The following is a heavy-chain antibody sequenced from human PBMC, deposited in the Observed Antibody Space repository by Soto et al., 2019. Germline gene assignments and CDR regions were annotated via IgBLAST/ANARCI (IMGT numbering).Heavy chain of an antibody. CDR3: AKDMTGGGETTWVIDP. CDR2: ISWDGGST. J-gene: IGHJ5*02. D-gene: IGHD2-21*01. CDR1: GFTFDDYT. Sequence: GGSLRLSCAASGFTFDDYTMHWVRQAPGKGLEWVSLISWDGGSTYYADSVKGRFTISRDNSKNSLYLQMNSLRTEDTALYYCAKDMTGGGETTWVIDPWGQGTLVTVSS. V-gene: IGHV3-43*01.